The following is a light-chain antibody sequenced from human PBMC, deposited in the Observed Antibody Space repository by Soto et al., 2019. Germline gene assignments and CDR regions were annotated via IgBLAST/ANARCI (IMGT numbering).Light chain of an antibody. Sequence: QSALTQPASVSGSPGQSITISCTGTSSDVGGYNYVSWYQQHPGKAPKLMIYEVSNRPSGVSNRFSGSKSGNTASLTISGLQAEDEADDYCSSYTSSSTFVVFGGGTKLTVL. V-gene: IGLV2-14*01. CDR3: SSYTSSSTFVV. J-gene: IGLJ2*01. CDR2: EVS. CDR1: SSDVGGYNY.